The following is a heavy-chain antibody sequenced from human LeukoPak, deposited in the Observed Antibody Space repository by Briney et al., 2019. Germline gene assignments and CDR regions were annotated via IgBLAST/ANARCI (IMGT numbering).Heavy chain of an antibody. J-gene: IGHJ4*02. Sequence: ASETLSLTCAVYGGSFSGYYWSWIRQPPGKRLEWIGEINHSGSTNYNPSLKSRVTISVDTSKKQFSLKLSSVTAADTAVYYCARGSSAQRYWGQGTLVTVSS. D-gene: IGHD3-22*01. CDR1: GGSFSGYY. V-gene: IGHV4-34*01. CDR3: ARGSSAQRY. CDR2: INHSGST.